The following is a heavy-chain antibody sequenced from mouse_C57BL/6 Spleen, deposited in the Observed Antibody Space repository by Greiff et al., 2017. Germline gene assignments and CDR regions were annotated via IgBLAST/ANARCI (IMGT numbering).Heavy chain of an antibody. J-gene: IGHJ2*01. D-gene: IGHD1-1*01. CDR3: ASAPSYYYSFDY. CDR1: GYTFTDYY. Sequence: EVQLQQSGPELVKPGASVKISCKASGYTFTDYYMNWVKQSHGKSLEWIGDINPNNGGTSYNQKFKGKATLTVDKSSSTAYMELRSLTSEDSAVYYCASAPSYYYSFDYWGQGTTLTVSS. V-gene: IGHV1-26*01. CDR2: INPNNGGT.